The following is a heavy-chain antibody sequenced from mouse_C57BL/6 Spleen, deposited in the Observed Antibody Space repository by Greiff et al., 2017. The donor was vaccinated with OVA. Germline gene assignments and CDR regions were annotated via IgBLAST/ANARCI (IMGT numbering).Heavy chain of an antibody. V-gene: IGHV5-9*01. CDR2: ISGGGGNT. CDR3: ARHYYDYDGDY. D-gene: IGHD2-4*01. Sequence: EVQLQESGGGLVKPGGSLKLSCAASGFTFSSYTMSWVRQTPEKRLEWVATISGGGGNTYYPDSVKGRFTISRDNAKNTLYLQMSSLRSEDTALYYCARHYYDYDGDYWGQGTSVTVSS. CDR1: GFTFSSYT. J-gene: IGHJ4*01.